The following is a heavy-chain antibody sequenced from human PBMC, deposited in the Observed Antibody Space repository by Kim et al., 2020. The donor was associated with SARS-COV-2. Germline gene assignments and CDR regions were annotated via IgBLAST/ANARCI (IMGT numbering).Heavy chain of an antibody. CDR1: GFTFSSYA. CDR3: AKAPPIHIRASPLYYFDY. J-gene: IGHJ4*02. D-gene: IGHD2-21*01. V-gene: IGHV3-23*01. CDR2: ISGSGGST. Sequence: GGSLRLSCAASGFTFSSYAMSWVRQAPGKGLEWVSAISGSGGSTYYADSVKGRFTISRDNSKNTLYLQMNSLRAEDTAVYYCAKAPPIHIRASPLYYFDYWGQGTLVTVSS.